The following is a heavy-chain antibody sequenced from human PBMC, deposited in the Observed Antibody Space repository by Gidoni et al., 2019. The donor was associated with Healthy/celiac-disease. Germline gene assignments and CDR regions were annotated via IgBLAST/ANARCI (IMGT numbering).Heavy chain of an antibody. Sequence: QLQLQESGPGLVKPSETLSLTCTVSGGSISSSSYYWGWIRQPPGTGLEWIGSSYYSGSTYYNPSLKSRVTISVDTSKIQFSLKLSSVTAADTAVYYCARHGGYSSSSCDYWGQGTLVTVSS. CDR2: SYYSGST. J-gene: IGHJ4*02. V-gene: IGHV4-39*01. CDR1: GGSISSSSYY. D-gene: IGHD6-6*01. CDR3: ARHGGYSSSSCDY.